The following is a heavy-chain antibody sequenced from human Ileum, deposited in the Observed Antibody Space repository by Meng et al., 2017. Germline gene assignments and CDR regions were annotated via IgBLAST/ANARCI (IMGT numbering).Heavy chain of an antibody. CDR1: GFTVSSNY. Sequence: GVLKISCAASGFTVSSNYISWVRQAPGRALEWLSVVHSSGSPYYAASVPGRFTISRDRSQNTVFLQMNSLRAEDTAVYYSSRALYDTLRGYYFDYWGQGTLVTVSS. CDR2: VHSSGSP. V-gene: IGHV3-53*01. CDR3: SRALYDTLRGYYFDY. D-gene: IGHD3-9*01. J-gene: IGHJ4*02.